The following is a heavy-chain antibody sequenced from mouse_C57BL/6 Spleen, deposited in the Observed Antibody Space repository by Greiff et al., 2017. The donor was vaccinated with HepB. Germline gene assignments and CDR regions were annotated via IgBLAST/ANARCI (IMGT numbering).Heavy chain of an antibody. Sequence: EVHLVESGGGLVKPGGSLKLSCAASGFTFSSYAMSWVRQTPEKRLEWVATISDGGSYTYYPDNVKGRFTISRDNAKNNLYLQMSHLKSEDTAMYYCARDRGSSHEYFDVWGTGTTVTVSS. CDR3: ARDRGSSHEYFDV. CDR2: ISDGGSYT. J-gene: IGHJ1*03. D-gene: IGHD1-1*01. V-gene: IGHV5-4*01. CDR1: GFTFSSYA.